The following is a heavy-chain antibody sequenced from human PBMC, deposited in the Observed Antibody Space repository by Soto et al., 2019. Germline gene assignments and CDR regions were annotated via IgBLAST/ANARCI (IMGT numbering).Heavy chain of an antibody. CDR3: ARSFTAGTADDY. CDR1: GYSFTNYW. CDR2: INPGDSDT. V-gene: IGHV5-51*01. D-gene: IGHD6-19*01. Sequence: LGESLKISCKGSGYSFTNYWIGWVRQMPGKGLEWMGIINPGDSDTRYSPSFQGQVTISADKSINTAYLHWSSLKASDTAMYFCARSFTAGTADDYWGQGTLVTVSS. J-gene: IGHJ4*02.